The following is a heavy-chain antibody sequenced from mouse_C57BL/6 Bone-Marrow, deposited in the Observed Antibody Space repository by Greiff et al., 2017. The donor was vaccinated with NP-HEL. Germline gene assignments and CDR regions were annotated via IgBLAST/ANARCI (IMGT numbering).Heavy chain of an antibody. Sequence: QVQLQQSGAELVRPGTSVKLSCKASGYTFTSYWMHWVKQRPGQGLEWIGVIDPSDSYTNYNQKFKGKATLTVDTSSSTAYMQLSSLTSEDSAVYYCAVYYFDYWGQGTTLTVSS. V-gene: IGHV1-59*01. CDR1: GYTFTSYW. CDR3: AVYYFDY. J-gene: IGHJ2*01. CDR2: IDPSDSYT.